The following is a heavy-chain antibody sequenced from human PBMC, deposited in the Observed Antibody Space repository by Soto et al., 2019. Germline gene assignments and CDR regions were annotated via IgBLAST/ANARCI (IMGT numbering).Heavy chain of an antibody. CDR1: DYSISNGYY. V-gene: IGHV4-38-2*01. J-gene: IGHJ5*02. CDR3: ANSGAYGSGSPRWFDP. CDR2: IYYSGNT. Sequence: PSETLSLTCAVSDYSISNGYYWGWIRQPPGKGLEWIGSIYYSGNTYYNPSLKSRVTISVDTSKNQFSLKLNSVTAADTAVYYCANSGAYGSGSPRWFDPWGQGTLVTVSS. D-gene: IGHD3-10*01.